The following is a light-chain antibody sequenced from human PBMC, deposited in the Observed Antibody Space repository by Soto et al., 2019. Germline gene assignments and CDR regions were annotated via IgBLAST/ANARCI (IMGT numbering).Light chain of an antibody. CDR3: QQYSSSPKT. J-gene: IGKJ1*01. V-gene: IGKV3-20*01. Sequence: EIVLTQSPGTLSLSPGERATLSCRASQSVSNSYLAWHQQKPGQAPRLLIYDASNRATDIPDRFSGSGSGTDFTLTISRLEPEDFAVYYCQQYSSSPKTFGQGTKVEIK. CDR1: QSVSNSY. CDR2: DAS.